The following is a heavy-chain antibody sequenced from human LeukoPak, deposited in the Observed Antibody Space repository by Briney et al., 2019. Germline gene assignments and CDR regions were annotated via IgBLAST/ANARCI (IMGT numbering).Heavy chain of an antibody. CDR2: ITPNLAIT. CDR3: GRDSALRCSSTSCYFDY. D-gene: IGHD2-2*01. CDR1: GGTFSSYS. V-gene: IGHV1-69*04. Sequence: SVKVSCKASGGTFSSYSISWVRQAPGQGPEWLGRITPNLAITDYAQKFRGRVTLTADKSTSTVYMELGSLTSEDTAAYYCGRDSALRCSSTSCYFDYWGQGTLVTVSS. J-gene: IGHJ4*02.